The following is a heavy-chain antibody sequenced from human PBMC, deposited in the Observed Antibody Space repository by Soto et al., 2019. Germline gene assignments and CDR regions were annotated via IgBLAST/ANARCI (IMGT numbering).Heavy chain of an antibody. CDR2: IYYSGST. D-gene: IGHD2-15*01. CDR3: ARVISVGGTPYFDY. CDR1: GGSISSGDYY. V-gene: IGHV4-30-4*01. Sequence: QVQLQELGPGLVKPSQTLSLTCTVSGGSISSGDYYWSWIRQPPGKGLEWIGYIYYSGSTYYNPSLTSRVTISVDTSKHQFSMKLSSVTAADTAVYYCARVISVGGTPYFDYWGQGTLVTVSS. J-gene: IGHJ4*02.